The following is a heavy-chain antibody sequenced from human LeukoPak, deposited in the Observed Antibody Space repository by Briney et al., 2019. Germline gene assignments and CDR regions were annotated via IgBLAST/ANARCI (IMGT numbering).Heavy chain of an antibody. J-gene: IGHJ3*02. Sequence: SQTLSLTCTVSGGSISSGSYYWSWVRQPAGKGLEWIGRIYTSGSTNYNPSLKSRVTISVDTSKNQFSLKLSSVTAADAAVYYCARDSGAGDAFDIWGQGTMVTVSS. V-gene: IGHV4-61*02. CDR2: IYTSGST. D-gene: IGHD3-10*01. CDR3: ARDSGAGDAFDI. CDR1: GGSISSGSYY.